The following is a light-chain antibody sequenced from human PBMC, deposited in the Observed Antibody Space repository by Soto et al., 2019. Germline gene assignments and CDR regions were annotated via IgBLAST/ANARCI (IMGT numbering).Light chain of an antibody. CDR1: TSNIGTYA. V-gene: IGLV1-44*01. CDR2: RNH. Sequence: QSVLTQSPSASGTPGQRVTISCSGSTSNIGTYAVNWYQQLPGTAPTLLIFRNHQRPSGVPDRFSGSKSGTSASLAISGPQSAGGADYYCAAWDDSLRAVVFGGGTKRTVL. CDR3: AAWDDSLRAVV. J-gene: IGLJ2*01.